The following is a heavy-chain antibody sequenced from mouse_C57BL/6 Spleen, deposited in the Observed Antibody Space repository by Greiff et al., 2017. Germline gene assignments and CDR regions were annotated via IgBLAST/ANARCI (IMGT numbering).Heavy chain of an antibody. D-gene: IGHD2-3*01. J-gene: IGHJ1*03. Sequence: EVQLQQSGPELVKPGASVKISCKASGYTFTDYNMDWVKQSHGKSLEWIGDINPNDGGTNYNQKFKGKATLTVDKSSSTAYMELRSLTSEDTAVYDCARGPDGYSWYFEVWGTGTTVTVSS. CDR3: ARGPDGYSWYFEV. V-gene: IGHV1-18*01. CDR2: INPNDGGT. CDR1: GYTFTDYN.